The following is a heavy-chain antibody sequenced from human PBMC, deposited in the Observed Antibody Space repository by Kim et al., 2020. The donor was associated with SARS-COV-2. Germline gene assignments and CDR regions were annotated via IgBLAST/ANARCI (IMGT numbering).Heavy chain of an antibody. J-gene: IGHJ6*02. V-gene: IGHV3-21*01. Sequence: GGSLRLSCAASGFTFSSYSMNWVRQAPGKGLEWVSSISSSSSYIYYADSVKGRFTISRDNAKNSLYLQMNSLRAEDTAVYYCARAGAAAGSRDVWYYYYGMDVWGQGTTVTVSS. CDR3: ARAGAAAGSRDVWYYYYGMDV. D-gene: IGHD6-13*01. CDR1: GFTFSSYS. CDR2: ISSSSSYI.